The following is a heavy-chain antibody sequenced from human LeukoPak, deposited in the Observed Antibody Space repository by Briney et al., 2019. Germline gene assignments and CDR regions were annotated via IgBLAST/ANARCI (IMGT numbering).Heavy chain of an antibody. J-gene: IGHJ6*02. CDR1: GYTFTSYG. CDR2: ISAYNGNT. CDR3: ARDFNSGYSSSWYQNYYYGMDV. Sequence: GASVKVSCKASGYTFTSYGISWVRQAPGQGLEWMGWISAYNGNTNYAQKLQGRVTMTTDTSTSTAYMELRSLRSDDTAVYYCARDFNSGYSSSWYQNYYYGMDVWGQGTTVTVSS. D-gene: IGHD6-13*01. V-gene: IGHV1-18*01.